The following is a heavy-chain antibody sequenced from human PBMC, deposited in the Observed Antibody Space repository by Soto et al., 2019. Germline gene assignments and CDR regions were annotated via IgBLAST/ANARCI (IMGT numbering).Heavy chain of an antibody. CDR2: IIPIFGTA. CDR3: ARPRGDGYNKYYYYGMDV. Sequence: ASVKVSCKASGGTFSSYAVSWVRQAPGQGLEWMGGIIPIFGTANYAQKFQGRVTITADESTSTAYMELSSLRSEDTAVYYCARPRGDGYNKYYYYGMDVWGQGTTVTVSS. D-gene: IGHD3-10*01. V-gene: IGHV1-69*13. CDR1: GGTFSSYA. J-gene: IGHJ6*02.